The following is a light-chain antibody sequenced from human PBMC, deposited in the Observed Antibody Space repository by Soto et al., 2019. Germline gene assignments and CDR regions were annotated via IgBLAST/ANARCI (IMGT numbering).Light chain of an antibody. CDR3: QSFDKYLSAVV. V-gene: IGLV1-40*01. CDR2: DNT. Sequence: QSVLTQPPSVSGAPGERVTISCTGSSSDIGAGYRVRWYQQVPGTAPKLLIYDNTNRPSGVSVRFSGSKSGNSASLAISGLQAEDEADSYYQSFDKYLSAVVFGGGTNVTVL. CDR1: SSDIGAGYR. J-gene: IGLJ2*01.